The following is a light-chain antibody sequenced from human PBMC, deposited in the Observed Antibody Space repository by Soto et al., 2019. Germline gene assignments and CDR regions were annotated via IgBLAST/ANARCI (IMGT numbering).Light chain of an antibody. J-gene: IGKJ1*01. CDR2: GAS. Sequence: EIVLTQSPGTLSLSPGETATLSCRASQTVTSYFAWYQQKPGQAPRLLIDGASSRATGIPDRFSGSGSWTDFTLTISGLEPEDFAVDYCQQYDYSPRTFGKGTKVEIK. V-gene: IGKV3-20*01. CDR3: QQYDYSPRT. CDR1: QTVTSY.